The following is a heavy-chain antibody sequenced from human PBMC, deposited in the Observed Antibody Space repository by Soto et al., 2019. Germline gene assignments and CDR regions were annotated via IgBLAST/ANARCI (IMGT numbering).Heavy chain of an antibody. D-gene: IGHD6-19*01. V-gene: IGHV4-59*12. J-gene: IGHJ4*02. CDR3: ARRSGNGWFSY. CDR1: GGSLSSYY. Sequence: SETLSLTCTFSGGSLSSYYWDWIRQPPGKGLEWIGYIYYSGNTDYNPSLKSRVTMSVDTSKNQFSLNLASVTAADTAVYYCARRSGNGWFSYWGQGTLVTVSS. CDR2: IYYSGNT.